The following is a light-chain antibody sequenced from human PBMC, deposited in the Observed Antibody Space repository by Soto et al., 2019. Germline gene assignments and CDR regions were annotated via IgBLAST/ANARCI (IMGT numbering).Light chain of an antibody. V-gene: IGKV1-39*01. Sequence: DIQMTQSPASLSASVGDRVTVTCRASQNIGPYLNWYQQQPGKAPKLLIYAASTLQSGVPSRFSGSGSGTDLPLTISSLQPEDFATYYCQQSSGIPYTFGQGTKAEIK. CDR2: AAS. CDR3: QQSSGIPYT. CDR1: QNIGPY. J-gene: IGKJ2*01.